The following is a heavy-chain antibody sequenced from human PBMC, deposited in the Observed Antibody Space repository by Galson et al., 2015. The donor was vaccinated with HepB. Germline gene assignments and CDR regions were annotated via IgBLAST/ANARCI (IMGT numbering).Heavy chain of an antibody. CDR3: ARERYYDSSGPIDY. D-gene: IGHD3-22*01. CDR1: GFTFDDYG. Sequence: SLRLSCAASGFTFDDYGMSWVRQAPGKGLEWVSGINWNGGSTGYADSVKGRFTISRDNAKNSLYLQMNSLRAEDTALYYCARERYYDSSGPIDYWGQGTLVTVSS. V-gene: IGHV3-20*04. CDR2: INWNGGST. J-gene: IGHJ4*02.